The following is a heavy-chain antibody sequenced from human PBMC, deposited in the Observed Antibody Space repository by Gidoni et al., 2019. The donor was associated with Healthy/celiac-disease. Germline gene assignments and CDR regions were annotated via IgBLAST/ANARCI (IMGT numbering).Heavy chain of an antibody. V-gene: IGHV3-30-3*01. Sequence: QVQLVESGGGVVQPARSLRLSCAASGFPFTSYAMHCVRQAPGKGLEWGAVISDDGSNKYYADSVKGRFTISRDNSKNTLYLQMNSLRAEDTAVYYCARDSKSGSYERALDYWGQGTLVTVSS. CDR3: ARDSKSGSYERALDY. D-gene: IGHD1-26*01. CDR2: ISDDGSNK. CDR1: GFPFTSYA. J-gene: IGHJ4*02.